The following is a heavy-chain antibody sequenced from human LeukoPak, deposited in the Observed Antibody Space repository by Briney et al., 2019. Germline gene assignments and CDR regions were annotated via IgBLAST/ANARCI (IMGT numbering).Heavy chain of an antibody. V-gene: IGHV4-31*03. J-gene: IGHJ6*02. CDR2: IYYSGST. Sequence: SQTLSLTCTVSGGSISSGGYYWSWIRQHPGKGLEWIGYIYYSGSTYYNPSLKSRVTISVDTSKNQFSLKLSSVTAADTAVYYCARGAYYYGSGSYFAYYGMDVWGQGTTVTVSS. D-gene: IGHD3-10*01. CDR1: GGSISSGGYY. CDR3: ARGAYYYGSGSYFAYYGMDV.